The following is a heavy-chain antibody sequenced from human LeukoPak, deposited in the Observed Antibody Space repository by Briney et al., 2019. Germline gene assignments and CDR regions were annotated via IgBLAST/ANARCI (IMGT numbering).Heavy chain of an antibody. CDR2: INHSGST. J-gene: IGHJ3*02. V-gene: IGHV4-34*01. D-gene: IGHD3-3*01. CDR1: GGSFSGYY. CDR3: ARGLSLYDFWSGYYFGAFDI. Sequence: SETLSLTCAVYGGSFSGYYWSWIRQPPGKGLEWIGEINHSGSTNYNPSLKSRVTISVDTSKNRFSLKLSSVTAADTAVYYCARGLSLYDFWSGYYFGAFDIWGQGTMVTVSS.